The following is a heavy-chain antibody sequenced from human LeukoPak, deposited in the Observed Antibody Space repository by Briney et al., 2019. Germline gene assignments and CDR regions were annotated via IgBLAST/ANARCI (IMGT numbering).Heavy chain of an antibody. V-gene: IGHV3-33*01. CDR1: GFTFSSYG. J-gene: IGHJ4*02. Sequence: GGSLRLSCAASGFTFSSYGMHWVRQAPGKGREWVAVIWYDGSNKYYADSVKGRFTISRDNSKNTLYLQMNSLRAEDTAVYYCARERDTASDYWGQGTLVTVSS. D-gene: IGHD5-18*01. CDR3: ARERDTASDY. CDR2: IWYDGSNK.